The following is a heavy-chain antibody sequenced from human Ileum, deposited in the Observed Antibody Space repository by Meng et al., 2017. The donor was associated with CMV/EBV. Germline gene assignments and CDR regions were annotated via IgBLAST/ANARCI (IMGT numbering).Heavy chain of an antibody. D-gene: IGHD1-7*01. Sequence: GESLKISCAASGFSFSSYEFNWVRQAPGKGLEWVANIATGDRFGGGKTKYADSVKGRFTISRDDAKNSLYLQMNSLRAEDTALYYCAKDLSTGTVRPSSYYYYGLDVWGQGTTVTVSS. V-gene: IGHV3-48*03. CDR1: GFSFSSYE. J-gene: IGHJ6*02. CDR3: AKDLSTGTVRPSSYYYYGLDV. CDR2: IATGDRFGGGKT.